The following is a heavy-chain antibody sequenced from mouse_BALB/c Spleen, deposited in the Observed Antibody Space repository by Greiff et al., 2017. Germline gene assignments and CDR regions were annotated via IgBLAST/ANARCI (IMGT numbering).Heavy chain of an antibody. CDR3: ARPNYGGAMDY. D-gene: IGHD1-1*01. Sequence: EVMLVESGGGLVQPGGSLKLSCAASGFDFSRYWMSWVRQAPGKGLEWIGEIKPDSSTINYTPSLKDKFIISRDNAKNTLYLQMSKVRSEDTALYYCARPNYGGAMDYWGQGTSVTVSS. J-gene: IGHJ4*01. CDR2: IKPDSSTI. V-gene: IGHV4-1*02. CDR1: GFDFSRYW.